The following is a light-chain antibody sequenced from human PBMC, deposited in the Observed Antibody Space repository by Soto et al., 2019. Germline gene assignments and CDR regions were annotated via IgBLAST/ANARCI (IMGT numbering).Light chain of an antibody. J-gene: IGKJ1*01. CDR2: ESS. V-gene: IGKV3-11*01. Sequence: EIVLTQSPATLSLSPGERATLSCRASQNFANYLDWYQQKPGQAPRLLIYESSNRATGIAARFSGSCSGTDCTLTISCLEPEDFAVQYIQQRSNRPQTLGQGTKVDIK. CDR1: QNFANY. CDR3: QQRSNRPQT.